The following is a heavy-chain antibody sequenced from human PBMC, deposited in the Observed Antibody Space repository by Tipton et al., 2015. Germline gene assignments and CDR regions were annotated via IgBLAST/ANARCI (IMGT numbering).Heavy chain of an antibody. D-gene: IGHD3-16*01. CDR3: ARVSTFLNWFYP. Sequence: TLSLTCTVSGASLKSGGYYWSWIRQHPGKGLEWIGYIYFTGSTYYNPSLKSRVSISIDTSKNQFSRKLSSVTAADTAVYYCARVSTFLNWFYPWGQGTLVTVSS. V-gene: IGHV4-31*03. CDR1: GASLKSGGYY. CDR2: IYFTGST. J-gene: IGHJ5*02.